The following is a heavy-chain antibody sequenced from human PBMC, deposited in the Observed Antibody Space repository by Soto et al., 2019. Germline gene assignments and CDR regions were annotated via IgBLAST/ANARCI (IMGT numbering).Heavy chain of an antibody. D-gene: IGHD1-1*01. CDR2: ISYDGSNK. J-gene: IGHJ6*02. CDR3: ARDRLRYNWNDFPYYYYGMDV. Sequence: PGWSLRLSCAASGFTFSSYAMHWVRQAPGKGLEWVAVISYDGSNKYYADSVKGRFTISRDNSKNTLYLQMNSLRAEDTAVYYCARDRLRYNWNDFPYYYYGMDVWGHGTTVTVSS. CDR1: GFTFSSYA. V-gene: IGHV3-30-3*01.